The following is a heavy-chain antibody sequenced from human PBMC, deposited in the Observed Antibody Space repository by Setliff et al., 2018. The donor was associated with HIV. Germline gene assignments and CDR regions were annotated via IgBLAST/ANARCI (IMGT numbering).Heavy chain of an antibody. CDR1: ENTFTRYW. D-gene: IGHD2-2*01. CDR2: IYPGDSDT. J-gene: IGHJ4*02. V-gene: IGHV5-51*01. Sequence: PGESLKISCKGSENTFTRYWIGWVRQMPGKGLEWMGIIYPGDSDTRYSPSFQGQVTISADKSISTAYLQWSSLKASDTAMYYCARSTSCCCFDYWGQGTLVTVSS. CDR3: ARSTSCCCFDY.